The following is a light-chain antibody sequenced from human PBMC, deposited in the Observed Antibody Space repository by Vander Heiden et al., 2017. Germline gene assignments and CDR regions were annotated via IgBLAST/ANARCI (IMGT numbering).Light chain of an antibody. Sequence: IQRTQSPSSLYAPVVDRVTIPCQASQGISNYLNGYQQNPGKAPNRLIYAASNLETGVPSRFSGSGSGTDFTVTISSLQPEDIATYYWQQEDNFPLTFGEGTKVDIK. CDR1: QGISNY. V-gene: IGKV1-33*01. CDR3: QQEDNFPLT. CDR2: AAS. J-gene: IGKJ4*01.